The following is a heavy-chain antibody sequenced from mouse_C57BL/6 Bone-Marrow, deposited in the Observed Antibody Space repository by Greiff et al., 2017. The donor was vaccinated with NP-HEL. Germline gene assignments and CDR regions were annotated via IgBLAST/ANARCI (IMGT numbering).Heavy chain of an antibody. CDR1: GYSFTSYY. V-gene: IGHV1-66*01. J-gene: IGHJ2*01. Sequence: VKLQESGPELVKPGASVKISCKASGYSFTSYYIHWVKQRPGQGLEWIGWIYPGSGNTKYNEKFKGKATLTADTSSSTAYMQLSSLTSEDSAVYYCAFYYYGYYFDYWGQGTTLTVSS. D-gene: IGHD1-1*01. CDR3: AFYYYGYYFDY. CDR2: IYPGSGNT.